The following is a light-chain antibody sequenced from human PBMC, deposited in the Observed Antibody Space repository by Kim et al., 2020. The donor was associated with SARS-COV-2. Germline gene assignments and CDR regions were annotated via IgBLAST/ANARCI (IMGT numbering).Light chain of an antibody. CDR3: QQYSHWPPYT. CDR1: QSVYTN. J-gene: IGKJ2*01. V-gene: IGKV3-15*01. Sequence: VCPGERVTLSCRASQSVYTNLAWYQQKPGQPPRLLIYGASTRATDIPARFSGSGSGTEFTLIISSLQSEDFAVYYCQQYSHWPPYTFGQGTKLEI. CDR2: GAS.